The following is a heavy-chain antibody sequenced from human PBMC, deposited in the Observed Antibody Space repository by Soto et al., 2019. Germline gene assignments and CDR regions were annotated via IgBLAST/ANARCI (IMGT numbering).Heavy chain of an antibody. Sequence: EVQLMESGGGLIQPWGSLKLSCAASGFTVGNNYMSWVRQAPGKGLEWVSLIYSTGTKKYADSVKGRFTVSRDNAKNTLYLQMKILRAEDTAVYYCAKDGRSSGSHYNSFGYWGQGILVTVSS. CDR1: GFTVGNNY. V-gene: IGHV3-53*01. J-gene: IGHJ4*02. CDR2: IYSTGTK. D-gene: IGHD3-10*01. CDR3: AKDGRSSGSHYNSFGY.